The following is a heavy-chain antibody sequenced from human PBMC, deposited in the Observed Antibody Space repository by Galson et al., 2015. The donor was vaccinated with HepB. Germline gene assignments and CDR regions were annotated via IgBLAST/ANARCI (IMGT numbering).Heavy chain of an antibody. Sequence: SLRLSCAVSGLTFSGHAMSWARQAPGKGLEWVASVSGSGGSTFYADPVKGRFTISRENSANTLNLQLNNVRAEDTAVYYCAKGGRGSSGYYPLDSWGQGTLVTVSS. CDR1: GLTFSGHA. V-gene: IGHV3-23*01. J-gene: IGHJ5*02. CDR2: VSGSGGST. CDR3: AKGGRGSSGYYPLDS. D-gene: IGHD3-22*01.